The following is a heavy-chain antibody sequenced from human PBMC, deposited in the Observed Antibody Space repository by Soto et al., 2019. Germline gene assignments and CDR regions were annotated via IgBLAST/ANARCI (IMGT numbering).Heavy chain of an antibody. D-gene: IGHD3-22*01. Sequence: SAKVSCKASGGTFSSYAISWVRQTPGQGLEWMGEIIPIFGTANYAQKFQGRFTISRDNSKNTLYLQMNSLRAEDTAVYFCARMGDSSGYSGGFDPWGQGTLVTVSS. V-gene: IGHV1-69*05. CDR1: GGTFSSYA. CDR3: ARMGDSSGYSGGFDP. CDR2: IIPIFGTA. J-gene: IGHJ5*02.